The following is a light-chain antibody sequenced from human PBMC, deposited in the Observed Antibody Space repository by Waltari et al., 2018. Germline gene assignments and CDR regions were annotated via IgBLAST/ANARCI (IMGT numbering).Light chain of an antibody. V-gene: IGKV3-11*01. CDR1: QSVGTY. J-gene: IGKJ1*01. CDR2: DAS. Sequence: EIVLTQSPATLSLSPGETATLSCQASQSVGTYLAWYQQRPGQAPRLLIYDASNRATGIPARFRGSGSGTDFTLTISSLEPEDFAVYYCQQYNNWPPETFGQGTRVEIK. CDR3: QQYNNWPPET.